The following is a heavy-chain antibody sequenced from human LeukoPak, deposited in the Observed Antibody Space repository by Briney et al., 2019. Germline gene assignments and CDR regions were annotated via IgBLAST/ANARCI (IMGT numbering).Heavy chain of an antibody. Sequence: GGSLRLSCAASGFTFSSYAMSWVRQAPGKGLEWVSAISGSGGSTYYADSVKGRFTISRDNSKNTLYLQMNSLRAEDTAVYYCAKEKRGITIFGVLKGGADYWGQGTLVTVSS. D-gene: IGHD3-3*01. CDR1: GFTFSSYA. CDR3: AKEKRGITIFGVLKGGADY. CDR2: ISGSGGST. J-gene: IGHJ4*02. V-gene: IGHV3-23*01.